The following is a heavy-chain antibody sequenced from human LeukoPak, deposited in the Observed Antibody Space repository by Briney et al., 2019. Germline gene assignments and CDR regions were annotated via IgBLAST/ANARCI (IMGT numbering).Heavy chain of an antibody. CDR2: IYTSGST. Sequence: SQTLSLTCTVSGGSISSGSYYWSWIRQPAGKGLEWIGRIYTSGSTNYNPSLKSRVTISVDTSKNQFSLKLSSVTAADTAVYYCAREGTSGIVVVPAAIERDAIDIWGQGTMVTVSS. V-gene: IGHV4-61*02. CDR3: AREGTSGIVVVPAAIERDAIDI. D-gene: IGHD2-2*02. J-gene: IGHJ3*02. CDR1: GGSISSGSYY.